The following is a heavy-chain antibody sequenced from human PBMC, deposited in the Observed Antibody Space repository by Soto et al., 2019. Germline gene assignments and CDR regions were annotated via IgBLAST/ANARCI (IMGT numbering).Heavy chain of an antibody. V-gene: IGHV4-39*01. J-gene: IGHJ4*02. CDR1: GGSISSSSYY. Sequence: QLQLQESGPGLVKPSETLSLTCTVSGGSISSSSYYWGWIRQPPGKGLEWIGSIYYSGSTYYNPSRKSRVTISVDTSKNQFSLKLSSVTAADTAVYYCARHADYYDILTGGGPFDYWGQGTLVTVSS. CDR3: ARHADYYDILTGGGPFDY. D-gene: IGHD3-9*01. CDR2: IYYSGST.